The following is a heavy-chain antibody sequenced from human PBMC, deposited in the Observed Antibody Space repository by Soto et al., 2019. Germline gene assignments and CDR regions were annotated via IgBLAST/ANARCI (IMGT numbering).Heavy chain of an antibody. CDR2: IYTTGST. J-gene: IGHJ3*01. CDR1: GGSIINYY. D-gene: IGHD5-18*01. CDR3: ARDRGYSSGFDVDL. V-gene: IGHV4-4*07. Sequence: SETLSLTCTVSGGSIINYYWSWIRQPAGKGLEWIGRIYTTGSTNYNPSLKSRVTMSVDTSKNQFSLRLSSATAADTAVYYCARDRGYSSGFDVDLWAQGTMVTVSS.